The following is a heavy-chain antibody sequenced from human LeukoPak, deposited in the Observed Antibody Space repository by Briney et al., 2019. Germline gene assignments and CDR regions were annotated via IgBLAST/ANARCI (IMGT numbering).Heavy chain of an antibody. CDR2: MKQDGSEK. J-gene: IGHJ4*02. CDR3: ARDLGHTGYDLYDY. D-gene: IGHD5-12*01. CDR1: GINFRGYW. Sequence: GGSLRLSCAVSGINFRGYWMAWVRQAPGKGLEWVANMKQDGSEKYYVDSVKGRFTISRDNAKNSLHLEMNSLRVEDTAVYYCARDLGHTGYDLYDYWGQGTLVTVSS. V-gene: IGHV3-7*01.